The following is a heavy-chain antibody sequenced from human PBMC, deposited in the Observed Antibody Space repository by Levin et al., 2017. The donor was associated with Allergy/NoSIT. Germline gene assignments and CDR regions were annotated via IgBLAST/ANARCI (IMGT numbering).Heavy chain of an antibody. CDR3: ARFRLPYSSGWSLDPPGLFDY. CDR2: ISAYNGNT. D-gene: IGHD6-19*01. V-gene: IGHV1-18*01. Sequence: ASVKVSCKASGYTFTSYGISWVRQAPGQGLEWMGWISAYNGNTNYAQKLQGRVTMTTDTSTSTAYMELRSLRSDDTAVYYCARFRLPYSSGWSLDPPGLFDYWGQGTLVTVSS. J-gene: IGHJ4*02. CDR1: GYTFTSYG.